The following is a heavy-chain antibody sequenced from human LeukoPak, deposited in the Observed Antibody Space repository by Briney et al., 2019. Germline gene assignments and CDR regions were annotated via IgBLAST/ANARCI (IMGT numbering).Heavy chain of an antibody. D-gene: IGHD3-3*01. CDR2: ISSSGSTL. CDR1: GFTFSSYS. Sequence: GGSLRLSCAASGFTFSSYSMNWVRQAPGKGLEWVSYISSSGSTLDYADSVKGRFTISRDNAKNSVSLQMNSLRAEDTAVYYCARSEKNYDFWTGEDYWGQGTLVTVSS. V-gene: IGHV3-48*04. CDR3: ARSEKNYDFWTGEDY. J-gene: IGHJ4*02.